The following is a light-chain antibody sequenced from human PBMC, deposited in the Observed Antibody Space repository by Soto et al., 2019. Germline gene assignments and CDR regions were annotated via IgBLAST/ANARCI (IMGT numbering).Light chain of an antibody. CDR1: QSVGST. J-gene: IGKJ1*01. Sequence: EIVMTQSPATLSVSPGERATLSCRASQSVGSTLAWYQQKPCQAPRLLVYGASTRVTGVPARFSGSGSGTDFTLTISSLQSEDFAVYYCQQYYNGPSRTFGQGTRVETK. CDR2: GAS. V-gene: IGKV3-15*01. CDR3: QQYYNGPSRT.